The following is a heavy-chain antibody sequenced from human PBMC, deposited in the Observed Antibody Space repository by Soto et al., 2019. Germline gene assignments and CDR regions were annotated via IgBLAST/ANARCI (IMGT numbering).Heavy chain of an antibody. CDR3: ARPSGSYSYYYGMDV. Sequence: QLHLQESGPGLVKPSETLSLTCTVSGASIRSFFWTWIRQPPGMGLEWIGNIYYRVSTNYNPSLKNRVTMSVDTSKNQFSLMLTSVTAAATAVYYGARPSGSYSYYYGMDVWGQGTTVTVSS. V-gene: IGHV4-59*01. D-gene: IGHD1-26*01. CDR2: IYYRVST. J-gene: IGHJ6*02. CDR1: GASIRSFF.